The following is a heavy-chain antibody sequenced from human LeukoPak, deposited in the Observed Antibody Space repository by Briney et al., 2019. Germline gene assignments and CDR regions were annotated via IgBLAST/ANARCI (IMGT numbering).Heavy chain of an antibody. J-gene: IGHJ4*02. CDR3: ARVHDSSGYYYSAVFDY. CDR1: GYTFTSYY. CDR2: INPSGGST. D-gene: IGHD3-22*01. V-gene: IGHV1-46*01. Sequence: ASVKVSCKASGYTFTSYYMHWVRQAPGQGLEWMGIINPSGGSTSYAQKFQGRVTMTWDTSTSTVYMELSSLRSEDTAVYYCARVHDSSGYYYSAVFDYWGQGTLVTVSS.